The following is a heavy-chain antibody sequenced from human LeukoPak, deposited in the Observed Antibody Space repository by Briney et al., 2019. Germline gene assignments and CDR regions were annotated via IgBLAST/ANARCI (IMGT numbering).Heavy chain of an antibody. CDR2: IYYSGST. V-gene: IGHV4-39*01. J-gene: IGHJ3*02. CDR3: ARGTMGAFDI. CDR1: GGSISSSSYY. D-gene: IGHD4/OR15-4a*01. Sequence: PSETLSLTCTVSGGSISSSSYYWGWIRQPPGKGLEWIGSIYYSGSTYYNPSLKSRVTISVDTSKNQFSLQLNSVTPEDTAVYYCARGTMGAFDIWGQGTMVTVSS.